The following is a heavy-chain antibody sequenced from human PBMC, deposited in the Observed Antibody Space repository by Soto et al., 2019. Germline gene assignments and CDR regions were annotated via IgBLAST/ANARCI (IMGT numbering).Heavy chain of an antibody. CDR3: ARSGDCGGDCYSDLDY. CDR1: GYTFTSYY. CDR2: INPSGGST. D-gene: IGHD2-21*02. J-gene: IGHJ4*02. Sequence: ASVKVSCKASGYTFTSYYMHWVRQAPGQGLEWMGIINPSGGSTSYAQKFQGRVTMTRDTSTSTVYMELSSLRSEDTAVYYCARSGDCGGDCYSDLDYWGQGTLVTVSS. V-gene: IGHV1-46*01.